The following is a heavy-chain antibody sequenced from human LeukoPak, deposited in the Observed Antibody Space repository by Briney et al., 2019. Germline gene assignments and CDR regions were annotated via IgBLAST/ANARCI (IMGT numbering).Heavy chain of an antibody. CDR1: GYTFTSYY. D-gene: IGHD1-14*01. CDR2: INPSGGST. V-gene: IGHV1-46*01. J-gene: IGHJ4*02. Sequence: ASVKVSCKASGYTFTSYYIHWVRQAPGQGLEWMGIINPSGGSTSCAQKFQGRVTMTRDTSTSTVYMELSSLRSEDTAVYYCARRTSRGYFDYWGQGTLVTVSS. CDR3: ARRTSRGYFDY.